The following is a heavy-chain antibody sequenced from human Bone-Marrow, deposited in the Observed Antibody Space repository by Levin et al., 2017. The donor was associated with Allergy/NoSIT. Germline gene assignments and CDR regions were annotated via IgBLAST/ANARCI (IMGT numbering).Heavy chain of an antibody. CDR1: GVDLREYA. J-gene: IGHJ4*02. CDR3: AKDRYCTSATCPVDY. Sequence: SCAASGVDLREYAMNWVRQAPGQGLEWVSGISASGGATYYADSVKGRFTISGDNSKNTVYLQMNSLRAEDTAVYYCAKDRYCTSATCPVDYWGQGTLVTVSS. V-gene: IGHV3-23*01. D-gene: IGHD2-2*01. CDR2: ISASGGAT.